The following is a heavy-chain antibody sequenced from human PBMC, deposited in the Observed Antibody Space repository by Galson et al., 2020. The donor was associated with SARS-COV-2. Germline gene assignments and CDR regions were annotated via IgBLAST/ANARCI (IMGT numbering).Heavy chain of an antibody. CDR1: GFTLSSSV. V-gene: IGHV3-48*03. Sequence: GGLLRLSRAAPGFTLSSSVMTWARQAPGKGPEWISYISGSAETIHYADSVKGRFTNSRDNAKNSRYLQMNSLRADDTAVYYCARPIPYSSSSSAFDIWGQGTVVTVSS. J-gene: IGHJ3*02. CDR3: ARPIPYSSSSSAFDI. CDR2: ISGSAETI. D-gene: IGHD6-6*01.